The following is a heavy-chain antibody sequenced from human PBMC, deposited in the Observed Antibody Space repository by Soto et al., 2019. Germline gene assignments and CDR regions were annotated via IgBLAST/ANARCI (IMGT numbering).Heavy chain of an antibody. CDR2: IYGNDDK. D-gene: IGHD3-10*01. CDR3: THSGVTYYYGPGNDYAMNH. V-gene: IGHV2-5*01. Sequence: QITLKESGATLVKPTQTLTLTCTFSGFSLSTSGVGVGWIRQPPGKALECLALIYGNDDKRYSPSLKNRLTNTKDTSKNQVVITMTNMDPVDTATYYCTHSGVTYYYGPGNDYAMNHWGQGTLVTVSS. CDR1: GFSLSTSGVG. J-gene: IGHJ4*02.